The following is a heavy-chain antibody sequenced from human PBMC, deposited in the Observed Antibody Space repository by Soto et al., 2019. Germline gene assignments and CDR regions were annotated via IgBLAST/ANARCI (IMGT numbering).Heavy chain of an antibody. Sequence: QLQLQESGPGLVKPSETLSLTCTVSGGSISSSSYYWGWIRQPPGKGLEWIGSIYYSGSTYYNPSLKSRVTISVDTSKNQFSLKLSSVTAADTAVYYCARHSGYCSGGSCNSGPLDYYYGMDVWGQGTTVTVSS. J-gene: IGHJ6*02. CDR3: ARHSGYCSGGSCNSGPLDYYYGMDV. CDR2: IYYSGST. D-gene: IGHD2-15*01. CDR1: GGSISSSSYY. V-gene: IGHV4-39*01.